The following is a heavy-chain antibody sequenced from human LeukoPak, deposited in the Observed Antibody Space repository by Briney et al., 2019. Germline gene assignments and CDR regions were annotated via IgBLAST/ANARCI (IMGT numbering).Heavy chain of an antibody. J-gene: IGHJ4*02. Sequence: TGGSLTLSYSASGFTFSGNAMTWVRQAPAKGLEWVSSVSASGTYTYSADSVRGRFTISRDNAKNTLYLQMSSLRAEDTAIYYCAKDDGPHCGGDCYFYFDFWGQGTLVTVSS. CDR2: VSASGTYT. CDR3: AKDDGPHCGGDCYFYFDF. CDR1: GFTFSGNA. V-gene: IGHV3-23*01. D-gene: IGHD2-21*02.